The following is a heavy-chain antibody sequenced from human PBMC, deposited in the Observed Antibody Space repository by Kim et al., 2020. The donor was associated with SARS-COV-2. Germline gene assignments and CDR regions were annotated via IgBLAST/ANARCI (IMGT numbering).Heavy chain of an antibody. V-gene: IGHV4-59*08. CDR2: ISYSGST. D-gene: IGHD3-16*02. CDR3: ARLRLGYSGYGAFGGVIANPMHAFDI. J-gene: IGHJ3*02. CDR1: GGSISSYY. Sequence: SETLSLTCTVSGGSISSYYWSWIRQPPGKGLEWIGYISYSGSTNYNPSLKSRVTISVDTSKNQFSLKLSSVTAADTAAYYYARLRLGYSGYGAFGGVIANPMHAFDIWGQGTMVTVSS.